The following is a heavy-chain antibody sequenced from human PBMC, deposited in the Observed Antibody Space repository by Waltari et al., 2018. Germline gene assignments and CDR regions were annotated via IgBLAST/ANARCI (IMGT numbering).Heavy chain of an antibody. Sequence: QLQESGPGLVKPSGTLSLSCAVSGDSVTSANWWSWVRQSPPRGLEWIGQVLSTGKTNYSPSFASRVTMSLDASNNQFSLKVTSATAADTAVYYCARDRGRGLYLDVWGPGTLVTVSP. V-gene: IGHV4-4*02. D-gene: IGHD2-15*01. CDR2: VLSTGKT. J-gene: IGHJ4*02. CDR3: ARDRGRGLYLDV. CDR1: GDSVTSANW.